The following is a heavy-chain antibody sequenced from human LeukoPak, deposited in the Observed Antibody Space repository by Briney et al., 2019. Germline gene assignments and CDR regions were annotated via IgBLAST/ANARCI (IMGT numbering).Heavy chain of an antibody. CDR3: ARGLGTYRYYGIDV. D-gene: IGHD3-16*02. J-gene: IGHJ6*02. CDR2: ISGSSTPI. Sequence: GGSLRLSCAASGFTFSTYSMNWVRQAPGKGLEWISHISGSSTPIFYADSVKGRFTISRDNAKNSLYLQMNGLRAEDTAVYYCARGLGTYRYYGIDVWGQGTTVTVSS. CDR1: GFTFSTYS. V-gene: IGHV3-48*01.